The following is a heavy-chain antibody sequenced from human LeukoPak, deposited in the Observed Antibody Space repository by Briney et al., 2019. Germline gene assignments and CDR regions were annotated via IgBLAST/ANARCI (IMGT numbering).Heavy chain of an antibody. CDR1: GFTFSSYA. CDR3: AKDVSGSYSPIDY. V-gene: IGHV3-23*01. Sequence: GGSLRLSCAASGFTFSSYAMSWARQAPGKGLEWVSGISGSGGSTYHADSVKGRFTISRDNSKNTLYLQMNSLRGEDTAVYYCAKDVSGSYSPIDYWGQGTLVTVSS. D-gene: IGHD1-26*01. CDR2: ISGSGGST. J-gene: IGHJ4*02.